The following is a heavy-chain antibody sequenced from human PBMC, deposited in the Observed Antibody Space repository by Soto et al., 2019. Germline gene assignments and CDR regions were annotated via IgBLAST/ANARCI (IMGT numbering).Heavy chain of an antibody. CDR2: IWYDGSNK. J-gene: IGHJ4*02. CDR3: ARDSALPSPLDTKEDPRPFDY. Sequence: GGSLRLSCAASGFTFSSYGMHWVRQAPGKGLEWVAVIWYDGSNKYYADSVKGRFTISRDNSKNTLYLQMNSLRAEDTAVYYCARDSALPSPLDTKEDPRPFDYWGQGTLVTVSS. V-gene: IGHV3-33*01. CDR1: GFTFSSYG. D-gene: IGHD1-26*01.